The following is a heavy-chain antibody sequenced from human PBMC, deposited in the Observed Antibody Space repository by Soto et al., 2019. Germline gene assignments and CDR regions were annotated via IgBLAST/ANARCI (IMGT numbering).Heavy chain of an antibody. D-gene: IGHD2-2*03. CDR1: GASSIGYA. Sequence: QVQLQQSGAEVKRPGSSVKVSGRVSGASSIGYALPGGERAPGKGLEWLGKITPALHLTNYAQSLQGRVTITADTSTSTLYLELTSLTSKDTAVYYCAWMKMARLDHWGQGTLVTVSS. CDR3: AWMKMARLDH. V-gene: IGHV1-69*09. CDR2: ITPALHLT. J-gene: IGHJ4*02.